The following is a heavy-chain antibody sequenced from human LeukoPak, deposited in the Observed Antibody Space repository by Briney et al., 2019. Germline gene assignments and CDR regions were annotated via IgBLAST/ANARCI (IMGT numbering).Heavy chain of an antibody. J-gene: IGHJ6*03. V-gene: IGHV1-8*01. Sequence: ASVKVSCKASGYTFTSYDINWVRQATGQGLEWMGWMNPNSGNTGYAQKSQGRVTMTRNTSISTAYMELSSLRSEDTAVYYCARGPPQSWQQQLVPWGYYYYYYMDVWGKGTTVTVSS. D-gene: IGHD6-13*01. CDR1: GYTFTSYD. CDR3: ARGPPQSWQQQLVPWGYYYYYYMDV. CDR2: MNPNSGNT.